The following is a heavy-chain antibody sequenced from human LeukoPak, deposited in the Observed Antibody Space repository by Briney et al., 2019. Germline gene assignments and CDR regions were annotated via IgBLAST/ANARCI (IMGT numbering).Heavy chain of an antibody. J-gene: IGHJ4*02. CDR3: AKRGVVIRVILVGFHKEAYYFDS. Sequence: GGSLRLSCAVSGITLSNYGMSWVRQAPGKGLEWVAGISGSGGRPNYADSVKGRFTISRDNAKNTLYLQMNSLRAEDTAVYFCAKRGVVIRVILVGFHKEAYYFDSWGQGALVTVSS. V-gene: IGHV3-23*01. D-gene: IGHD3-22*01. CDR1: GITLSNYG. CDR2: ISGSGGRP.